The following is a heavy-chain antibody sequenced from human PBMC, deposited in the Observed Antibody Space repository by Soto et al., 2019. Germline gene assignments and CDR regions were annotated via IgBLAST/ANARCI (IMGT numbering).Heavy chain of an antibody. CDR1: GYTFTSYY. CDR2: INPSGGST. J-gene: IGHJ3*02. V-gene: IGHV1-46*01. CDR3: ARVPNIEVVPAADYGGNSEAFDI. D-gene: IGHD2-2*01. Sequence: ASVKVSCKASGYTFTSYYMHWVRQAPGQGLEWMGIINPSGGSTSYAQKFQGRVTMTRDTSTSTVYMELSSLRSEDTAVYYCARVPNIEVVPAADYGGNSEAFDIWGQGTMVTVSS.